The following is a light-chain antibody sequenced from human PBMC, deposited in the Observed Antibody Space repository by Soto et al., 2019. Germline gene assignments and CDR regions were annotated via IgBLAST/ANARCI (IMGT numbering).Light chain of an antibody. CDR3: QQYNNWPRT. CDR1: QSVSSK. Sequence: EIVLTQSPATLSVSPGQRATLSGRASQSVSSKLAWYQQRPGQAPRLLIHGATTRATGIPARFSGSGSGTEFTLTISSLQSEDFAVYYCQQYNNWPRTFGQGTKV. CDR2: GAT. V-gene: IGKV3-15*01. J-gene: IGKJ1*01.